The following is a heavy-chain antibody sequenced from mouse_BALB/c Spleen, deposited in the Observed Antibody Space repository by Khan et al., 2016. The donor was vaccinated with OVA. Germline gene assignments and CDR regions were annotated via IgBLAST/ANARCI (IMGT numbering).Heavy chain of an antibody. CDR2: IWSDGST. J-gene: IGHJ4*01. Sequence: VQLQESGPGLVAPSQSLSITCTISGFSLTNYGVHWVRQPPGKGLEWLVVIWSDGSTTYNSALKSRLTISKDNSKCQVFLKMNSLQTDDTAMYFGARQPYYHYNIMDYWGQGTSVTVSS. D-gene: IGHD2-10*01. V-gene: IGHV2-6-1*01. CDR1: GFSLTNYG. CDR3: ARQPYYHYNIMDY.